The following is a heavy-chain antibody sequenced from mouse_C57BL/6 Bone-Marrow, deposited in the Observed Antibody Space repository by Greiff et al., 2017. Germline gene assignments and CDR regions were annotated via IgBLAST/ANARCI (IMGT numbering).Heavy chain of an antibody. CDR2: ISGGGGNT. J-gene: IGHJ2*01. V-gene: IGHV5-9*01. CDR1: GFTFSSYT. CDR3: GRRYYFDY. Sequence: EVKLVESGGGLVKPGGSLKLSCAASGFTFSSYTMSWVRQTPEKRLEWVATISGGGGNTYYPDSVKGRFTISRDNAKNTLYLHRSSLRSEDTALYYCGRRYYFDYWGQGTTLTVSS.